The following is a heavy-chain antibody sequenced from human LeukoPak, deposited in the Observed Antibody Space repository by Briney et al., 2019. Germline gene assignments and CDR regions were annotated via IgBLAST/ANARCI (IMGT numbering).Heavy chain of an antibody. J-gene: IGHJ4*02. CDR3: ARGMIRGVMDDY. CDR2: INQAGSDK. V-gene: IGHV3-7*05. D-gene: IGHD3-10*01. Sequence: PGGSLRLSCAASGFSFNNYWVSWVRQAPGKGLEWVANINQAGSDKYYLDSVKGRFTISRDNAKNSLYLQMNSLRAEDTAVYYCARGMIRGVMDDYWGQGTLVTVSS. CDR1: GFSFNNYW.